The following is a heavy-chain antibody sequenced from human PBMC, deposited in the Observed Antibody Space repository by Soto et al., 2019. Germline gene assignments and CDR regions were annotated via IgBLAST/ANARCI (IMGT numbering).Heavy chain of an antibody. J-gene: IGHJ6*02. CDR1: GYSFTTYG. V-gene: IGHV1-18*01. CDR2: ISAYNGNT. CDR3: AREGPAPYYYYGMDD. Sequence: QVQLVQSGGEVKKPGASVKVSCKTSGYSFTTYGISWVRQAPGQGLEWMGWISAYNGNTNYAQKLQGRVTMTTDTSTSTAYMELRSLRSDDTAVYYCAREGPAPYYYYGMDDWGQGSTVTVSS.